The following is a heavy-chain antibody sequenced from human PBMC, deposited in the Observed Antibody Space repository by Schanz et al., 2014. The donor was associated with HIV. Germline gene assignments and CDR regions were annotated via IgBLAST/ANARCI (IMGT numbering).Heavy chain of an antibody. CDR3: AKPEYDSRGNSQSHFDS. Sequence: EVQLLESGGGLVQPGGSLRLSCAASGFTFSSYAMSWVRQAPGKGLEWVSAISGRLSTTFYADSVKGRFTISRDKSKNTLYLQMTTLRIDDTAVYYCAKPEYDSRGNSQSHFDSWGQGTLVTVSS. CDR1: GFTFSSYA. D-gene: IGHD3-22*01. J-gene: IGHJ4*02. V-gene: IGHV3-23*01. CDR2: ISGRLSTT.